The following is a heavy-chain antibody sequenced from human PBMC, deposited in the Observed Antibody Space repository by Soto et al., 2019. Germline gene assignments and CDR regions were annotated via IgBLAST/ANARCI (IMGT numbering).Heavy chain of an antibody. J-gene: IGHJ4*02. CDR1: GFTFSSYW. V-gene: IGHV3-7*01. D-gene: IGHD5-12*01. CDR2: IKQGGSEK. Sequence: EVQLVESGGGLVQPGGSLRICCAVSGFTFSSYWMSWVRQAPGKGLEWVATIKQGGSEKYYVDSVKGRFTISGDNAENSLYLQMNSLSAEDTAVYFCVRDVGYDYVNWGQGTLVTVSS. CDR3: VRDVGYDYVN.